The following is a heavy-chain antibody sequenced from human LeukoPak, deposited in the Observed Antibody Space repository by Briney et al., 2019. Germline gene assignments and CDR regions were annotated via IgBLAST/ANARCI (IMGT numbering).Heavy chain of an antibody. CDR1: GYTFTSYY. V-gene: IGHV1-46*01. Sequence: ASVKVSCKASGYTFTSYYMHWVRQAPGQGLEWMGIINPSGGSTSYAQKFQGRVTMTRDTSTITVYMEMSSLRSEDTAVYYCARVPPYCSGGSCYPLYYFDYWGQGTLVTVSS. CDR2: INPSGGST. J-gene: IGHJ4*02. CDR3: ARVPPYCSGGSCYPLYYFDY. D-gene: IGHD2-15*01.